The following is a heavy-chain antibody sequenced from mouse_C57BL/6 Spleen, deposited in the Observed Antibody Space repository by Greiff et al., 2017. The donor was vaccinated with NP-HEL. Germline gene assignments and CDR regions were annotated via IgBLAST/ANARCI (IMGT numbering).Heavy chain of an antibody. CDR3: ARQGDYDDGFDY. Sequence: EVQLVESGGDLVKPGGSLKLSCAASGFTFSSYGMSWVRQTPDKRLEWVATISSGGSYTYYPDSVKGRFTISRDNAKNTLYLQMSSLKSEDTAMYYCARQGDYDDGFDYWGQGTTLTVSS. D-gene: IGHD2-4*01. CDR2: ISSGGSYT. J-gene: IGHJ2*01. CDR1: GFTFSSYG. V-gene: IGHV5-6*01.